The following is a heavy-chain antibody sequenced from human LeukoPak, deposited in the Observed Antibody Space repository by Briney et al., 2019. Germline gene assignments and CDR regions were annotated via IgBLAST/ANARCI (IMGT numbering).Heavy chain of an antibody. D-gene: IGHD2-8*02. CDR2: ISGRGDSA. J-gene: IGHJ4*02. Sequence: GGSLTLSCAVSGSNFKFYAMSWVREAPGKGLEWVSGISGRGDSADYADSVKGRFTISRDNSKNTLYLRLNSLRVEDTATYYCVKDRYCPEVTCFGGGFEYWGQGTLVVVSS. CDR1: GSNFKFYA. V-gene: IGHV3-23*01. CDR3: VKDRYCPEVTCFGGGFEY.